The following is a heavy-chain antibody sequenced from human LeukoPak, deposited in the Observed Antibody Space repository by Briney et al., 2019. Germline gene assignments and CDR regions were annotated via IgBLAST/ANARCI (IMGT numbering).Heavy chain of an antibody. CDR3: ARYSSSWYCDCYGMDV. Sequence: PGRSLRLSCAASGFTFSSYGMHWVRQAPGKGLEWVAVISYDGSNKYYADSVKGRFTISRDNSKNTLYLQMNSLRAEDTAVYYCARYSSSWYCDCYGMDVWGQGTTVTVSS. D-gene: IGHD6-13*01. CDR1: GFTFSSYG. J-gene: IGHJ6*02. V-gene: IGHV3-30*03. CDR2: ISYDGSNK.